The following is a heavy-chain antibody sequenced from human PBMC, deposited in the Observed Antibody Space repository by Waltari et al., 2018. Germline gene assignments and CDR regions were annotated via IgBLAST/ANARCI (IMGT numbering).Heavy chain of an antibody. Sequence: QVQLVESGGGVVQPGRSLRLSCEASEFTFSSYAMHWVRQAPGKGLEWVAVISYNGRNIYYVDAVKGRFTSSRDNSKKTLYMQMNSLGAEDTAVYYCARDYCDRTNCHGMDVWGQGTTVTVSS. D-gene: IGHD3-22*01. CDR3: ARDYCDRTNCHGMDV. J-gene: IGHJ6*02. CDR2: ISYNGRNI. V-gene: IGHV3-30*04. CDR1: EFTFSSYA.